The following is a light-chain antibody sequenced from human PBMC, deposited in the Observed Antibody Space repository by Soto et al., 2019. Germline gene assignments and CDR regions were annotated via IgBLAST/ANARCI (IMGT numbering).Light chain of an antibody. J-gene: IGLJ1*01. V-gene: IGLV2-14*03. CDR1: SSDVGGYNS. Sequence: QSALTQPASVSGSPGQSIAISCTGTSSDVGGYNSASWYQQHPGKAPKLLIYDVSNRPSGVSNRFSGSKSGNTASLTISGLQAQYDADYYCSSYSTVGSPVFGPGTKVTVL. CDR3: SSYSTVGSPV. CDR2: DVS.